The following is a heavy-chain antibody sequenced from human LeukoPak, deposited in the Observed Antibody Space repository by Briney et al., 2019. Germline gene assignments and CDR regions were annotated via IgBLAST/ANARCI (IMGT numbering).Heavy chain of an antibody. CDR1: GGSISSGGYY. CDR2: IYYSGST. Sequence: SETLSLTCTVSGGSISSGGYYWSWIRQHPGKGLEWIGYIYYSGSTYYNPSLKSRVTISVDTSKNQFSLKLSSVTAADTAVYYCARGSCSGGSCYSPHSDFFRRKNWFDPWGQGTLVTVSS. J-gene: IGHJ5*02. V-gene: IGHV4-31*03. CDR3: ARGSCSGGSCYSPHSDFFRRKNWFDP. D-gene: IGHD2-15*01.